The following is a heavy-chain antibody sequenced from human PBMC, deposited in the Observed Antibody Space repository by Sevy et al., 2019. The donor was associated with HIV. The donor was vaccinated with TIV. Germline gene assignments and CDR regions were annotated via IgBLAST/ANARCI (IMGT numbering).Heavy chain of an antibody. J-gene: IGHJ5*02. Sequence: SETLSLTCTVSGGSISSGDYYWGWIRQPPGKGLEWIGYIYYSGSTYYNPSLKSRVTISVDTSKNQFSLKLSSVTAADTAVYYCARQQYYYYSSGYYKGYNWFDPWGQGTLVTVSS. D-gene: IGHD3-22*01. V-gene: IGHV4-30-4*01. CDR2: IYYSGST. CDR3: ARQQYYYYSSGYYKGYNWFDP. CDR1: GGSISSGDYY.